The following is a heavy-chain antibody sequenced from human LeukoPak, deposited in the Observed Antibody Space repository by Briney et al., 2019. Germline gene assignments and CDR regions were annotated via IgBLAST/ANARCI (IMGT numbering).Heavy chain of an antibody. CDR1: GFTFSSYE. V-gene: IGHV3-48*03. CDR3: ARDYYGSGSYGP. J-gene: IGHJ5*02. CDR2: ISSRGSTI. D-gene: IGHD3-10*01. Sequence: GGSLRLSCAASGFTFSSYEMNWVRQAPGKGLEWVSYISSRGSTIYYAESVKGRFTSSRDNAKNSLYLQMSSLRAEDTAVYYCARDYYGSGSYGPWGQGTLVAVSS.